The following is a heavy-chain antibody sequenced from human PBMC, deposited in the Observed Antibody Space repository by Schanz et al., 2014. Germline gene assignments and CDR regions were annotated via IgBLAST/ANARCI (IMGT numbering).Heavy chain of an antibody. D-gene: IGHD4-17*01. Sequence: QVQLVQSGAEVKKPGASVKVSCKASGYTFTRYYIHWVRQAPGQGLEWMGIINPSGGSTTYAQKFQGRVTMTSDTSTSTGYMELSSLRSEDTAVYYCARNYGGHSEESDRYGMDVWGQGTTVTVSS. J-gene: IGHJ6*02. V-gene: IGHV1-46*01. CDR1: GYTFTRYY. CDR3: ARNYGGHSEESDRYGMDV. CDR2: INPSGGST.